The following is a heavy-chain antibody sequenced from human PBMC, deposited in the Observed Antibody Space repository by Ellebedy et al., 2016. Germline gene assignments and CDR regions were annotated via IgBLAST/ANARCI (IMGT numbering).Heavy chain of an antibody. CDR3: ARDEGYYDSSGPDY. J-gene: IGHJ4*02. V-gene: IGHV3-21*01. D-gene: IGHD3-22*01. CDR1: GFTFSSYS. CDR2: ISSSSSYI. Sequence: GGSLRLXXVASGFTFSSYSMNWVRQAPGKGLEWVSSISSSSSYIYYADSVRGRFTISRDNAKNSLFLQMNSLRAEDTAVYYCARDEGYYDSSGPDYWGQGTLVTVSS.